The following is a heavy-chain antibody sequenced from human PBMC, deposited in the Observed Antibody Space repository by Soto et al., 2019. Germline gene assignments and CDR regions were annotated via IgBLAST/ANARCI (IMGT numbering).Heavy chain of an antibody. Sequence: QVQLQESGPGLVKPSQTLSLTCTVSGGSISSGGYYWSWIRQHPGKGLEWIGSIYYRGSTFYNSSPXSXXTISVDTSKNQFSLKLSSVTAADTAVYYCARGVIHWGQGTLVTVSS. J-gene: IGHJ4*02. V-gene: IGHV4-31*03. CDR3: ARGVIH. CDR1: GGSISSGGYY. D-gene: IGHD2-21*01. CDR2: IYYRGST.